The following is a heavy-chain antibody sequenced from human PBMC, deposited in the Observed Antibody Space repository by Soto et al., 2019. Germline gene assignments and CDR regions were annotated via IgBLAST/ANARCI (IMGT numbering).Heavy chain of an antibody. CDR3: ARAPILVSVTLHETYFAS. D-gene: IGHD2-21*02. J-gene: IGHJ4*01. V-gene: IGHV1-69*13. CDR2: IIPIFDTT. CDR1: GGRFGNCG. Sequence: GASVEVSCKASGGRFGNCGRRWVRQEKRQGLEWMGGIIPIFDTTNYAQKLQGRITIIADESTNTVYMELSNLRSADTGVYYCARAPILVSVTLHETYFASRGHGTLVPVSP.